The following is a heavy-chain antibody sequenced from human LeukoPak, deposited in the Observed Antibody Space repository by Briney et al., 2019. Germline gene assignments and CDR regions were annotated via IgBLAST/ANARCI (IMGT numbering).Heavy chain of an antibody. D-gene: IGHD2-21*01. CDR2: IWYDGSNK. V-gene: IGHV3-33*03. J-gene: IGHJ4*02. CDR1: GFTFSSYG. Sequence: PGGSLRLSCAASGFTFSSYGMHWVRQAPGKGLEWVAVIWYDGSNKYYADSVKGRFTISRDNAKNSLYLQMNSLRAEDTAVYYCATQSSGGGDSSCLDYWGQGTLVTVSS. CDR3: ATQSSGGGDSSCLDY.